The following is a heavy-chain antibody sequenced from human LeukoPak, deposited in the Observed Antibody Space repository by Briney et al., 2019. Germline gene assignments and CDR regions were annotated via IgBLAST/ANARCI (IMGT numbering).Heavy chain of an antibody. V-gene: IGHV3-74*01. Sequence: PGGSLRLSCAASGFTFSSYWMFWVRQAPGKGLVWVSRVNSDGTSTNHADSVKGRFTVSRDNAKNTLYLQMNSLRVEDTAVYYCARDLFGAYCGGTCPTPDYWGQGTLVSVSS. CDR1: GFTFSSYW. CDR2: VNSDGTST. D-gene: IGHD2-21*01. J-gene: IGHJ4*02. CDR3: ARDLFGAYCGGTCPTPDY.